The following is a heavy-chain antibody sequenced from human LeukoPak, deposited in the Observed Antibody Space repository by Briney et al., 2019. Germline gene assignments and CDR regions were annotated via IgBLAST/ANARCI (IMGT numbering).Heavy chain of an antibody. CDR1: GFTFSSYE. J-gene: IGHJ4*02. D-gene: IGHD3-10*01. CDR3: ALLQTGSGSQSFDY. Sequence: PGGSLRLSCAASGFTFSSYEMNWVRQAPGKGLEWDSYISSSGSTIYYADSVKGRFTISRDNAKNSLYLQMNSLRAEDTAVYYCALLQTGSGSQSFDYWGQGTLVTVSS. CDR2: ISSSGSTI. V-gene: IGHV3-48*03.